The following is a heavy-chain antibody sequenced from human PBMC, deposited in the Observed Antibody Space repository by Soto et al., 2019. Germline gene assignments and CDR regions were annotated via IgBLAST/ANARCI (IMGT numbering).Heavy chain of an antibody. Sequence: GASVKVSCKASGGTFSSYAISWVRQAPGQGLEWMGGIIPIFGTANYAQKFQGRVTITADESTSTAYMELRSLRSDDTAVYYCASVSREYSSIYYYYGMDVWGQGTTVTVSS. J-gene: IGHJ6*02. V-gene: IGHV1-69*13. CDR1: GGTFSSYA. CDR2: IIPIFGTA. D-gene: IGHD6-6*01. CDR3: ASVSREYSSIYYYYGMDV.